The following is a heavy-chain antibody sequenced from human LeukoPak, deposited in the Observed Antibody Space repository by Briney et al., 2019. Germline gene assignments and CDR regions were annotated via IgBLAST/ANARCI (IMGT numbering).Heavy chain of an antibody. V-gene: IGHV3-21*04. CDR3: ARVTLTGYCAFDY. CDR1: GFTFSSYN. CDR2: ISSTSSYI. Sequence: GGSLRLSCAASGFTFSSYNMNWVRQTPGKGLEWVSSISSTSSYINYADSVKGRFTISRDKAKNSLYLQMNSLRAEDTAVYYCARVTLTGYCAFDYWGQGTLVTVSS. J-gene: IGHJ4*02. D-gene: IGHD3-9*01.